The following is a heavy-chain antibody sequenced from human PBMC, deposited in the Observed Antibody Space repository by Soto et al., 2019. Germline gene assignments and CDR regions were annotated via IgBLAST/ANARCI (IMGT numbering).Heavy chain of an antibody. Sequence: QVQLVQSGAEVKKPGSSVKVSCKASGGTFSSYAIRWVRQAPGQGREWMGGIIPIFGTADYAQKFQGRVTITADESTSTAHMELSGLRSEDTAVYSSARGGIEYSSENWYVDLWGSGTLDTVSS. V-gene: IGHV1-69*01. CDR1: GGTFSSYA. J-gene: IGHJ2*01. CDR2: IIPIFGTA. CDR3: ARGGIEYSSENWYVDL. D-gene: IGHD6-6*01.